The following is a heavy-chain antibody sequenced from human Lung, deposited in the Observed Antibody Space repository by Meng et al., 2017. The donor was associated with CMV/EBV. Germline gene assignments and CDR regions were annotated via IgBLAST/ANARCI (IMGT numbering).Heavy chain of an antibody. V-gene: IGHV3-23*03. Sequence: ESXKISXATSGFTFRTCAMSWVRQSPGKGLEWVSIVYSGGTTTHHADSVRGRITVSRDNSKNTVFLQMSSLKVEDTAIYYCVKHLGDSSQVDYWGRGTLVTVSS. J-gene: IGHJ4*02. CDR2: VYSGGTTT. D-gene: IGHD2-21*02. CDR1: GFTFRTCA. CDR3: VKHLGDSSQVDY.